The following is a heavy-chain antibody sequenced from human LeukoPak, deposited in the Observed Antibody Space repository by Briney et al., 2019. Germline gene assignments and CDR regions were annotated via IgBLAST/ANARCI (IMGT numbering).Heavy chain of an antibody. CDR1: GFTFSSYW. Sequence: GGSLRLSCAASGFTFSSYWMSWVRQAPGKGVEWVANIKQDGSEKYYVDSVKGRFTISRDNAKNSLYLQMNNLRAEDTAVYYCARVPVLVTYYYDSSGYYFDYWGQGTLVTVSS. D-gene: IGHD3-22*01. CDR2: IKQDGSEK. V-gene: IGHV3-7*01. J-gene: IGHJ4*02. CDR3: ARVPVLVTYYYDSSGYYFDY.